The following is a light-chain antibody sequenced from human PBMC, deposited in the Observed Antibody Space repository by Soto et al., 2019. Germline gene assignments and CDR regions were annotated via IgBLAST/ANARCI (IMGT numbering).Light chain of an antibody. Sequence: QSALTQPASVSGSPGQSITISCTGTSSDVGGYNYVSWYQQHPGKAPKLMIYDVSNRPSGVSNRFSGSKSGNTASLTISGLQAEDEADYYCSSYTSSSPLVVFGGVTKLTVL. J-gene: IGLJ2*01. V-gene: IGLV2-14*01. CDR3: SSYTSSSPLVV. CDR1: SSDVGGYNY. CDR2: DVS.